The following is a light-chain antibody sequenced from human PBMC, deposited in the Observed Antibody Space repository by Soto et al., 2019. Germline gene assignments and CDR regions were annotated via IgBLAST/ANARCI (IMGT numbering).Light chain of an antibody. CDR1: SSDVGGYNY. J-gene: IGLJ2*01. V-gene: IGLV2-14*01. CDR2: DVN. Sequence: QSALTQPASVSGSPGQSITTSCTGTSSDVGGYNYVSWYQQHPGKAPKLIIYDVNNRPSGVSNRFSGSKSGNTASLTISGLQAEDEAYYYCGSYTRGNTVVFGGGTKLTVL. CDR3: GSYTRGNTVV.